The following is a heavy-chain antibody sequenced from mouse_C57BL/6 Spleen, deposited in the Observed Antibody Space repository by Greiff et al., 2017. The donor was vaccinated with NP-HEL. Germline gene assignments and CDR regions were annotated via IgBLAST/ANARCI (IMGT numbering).Heavy chain of an antibody. V-gene: IGHV1-15*01. CDR1: GYTFTDYE. CDR2: IDPETGGT. CDR3: TRGGYDVYYAMDY. J-gene: IGHJ4*01. Sequence: QVQLQQSGAELVRPGASVTLSCKASGYTFTDYEMHWVKQTPVHGLEWIGAIDPETGGTAYNQKFKGKAILTADKSSSTAYMELRSLTSEYSAVYYCTRGGYDVYYAMDYWGQGTSVTVSS. D-gene: IGHD2-2*01.